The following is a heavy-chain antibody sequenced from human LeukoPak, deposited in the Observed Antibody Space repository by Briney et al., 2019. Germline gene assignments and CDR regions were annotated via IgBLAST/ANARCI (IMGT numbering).Heavy chain of an antibody. J-gene: IGHJ4*02. CDR2: IYSGGST. CDR3: ARGSSSWSFDY. D-gene: IGHD6-13*01. CDR1: GFTVSSNY. V-gene: IGHV3-66*02. Sequence: PGGSLRLSCAASGFTVSSNYMSWVRQAPGKGLKWVSVIYSGGSTYYEDSVKGRFTISRDNSKNTLYLQMNSLRAEDTAVYYCARGSSSWSFDYWGQGTLVTVSS.